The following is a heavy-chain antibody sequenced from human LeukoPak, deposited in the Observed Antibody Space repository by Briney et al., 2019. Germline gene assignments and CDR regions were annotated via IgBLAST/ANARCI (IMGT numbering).Heavy chain of an antibody. D-gene: IGHD3-10*01. CDR3: ARRALGPIGAFDH. V-gene: IGHV3-11*01. CDR1: GFTFRDHY. Sequence: GGSLRLTCVVSGFTFRDHYMAWIRQAPGQGLEWIAYIGTRGRPLYFADSVKGRISASRDDGVNSLFLQMEGLTVEDTAIYYWARRALGPIGAFDHWGQGVLVTVSS. CDR2: IGTRGRPL. J-gene: IGHJ4*02.